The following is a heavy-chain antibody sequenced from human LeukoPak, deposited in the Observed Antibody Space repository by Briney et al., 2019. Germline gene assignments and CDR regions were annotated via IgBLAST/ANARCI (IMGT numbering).Heavy chain of an antibody. CDR3: ARDLSAYGINFYGMDV. CDR2: IHYSGST. CDR1: GGSISSSSYY. Sequence: SETLSLTCTVSGGSISSSSYYWGWIRQPPGKGLEWIGYIHYSGSTNYNPSLKSRVTISVDTSTNQFSLKLSSVTAADTAVYYCARDLSAYGINFYGMDVWGQGTTVTVSS. V-gene: IGHV4-61*01. J-gene: IGHJ6*02. D-gene: IGHD3-10*01.